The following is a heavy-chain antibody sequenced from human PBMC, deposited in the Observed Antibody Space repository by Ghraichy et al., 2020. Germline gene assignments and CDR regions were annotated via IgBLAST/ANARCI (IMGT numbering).Heavy chain of an antibody. V-gene: IGHV1-18*04. J-gene: IGHJ5*02. Sequence: ASVKVSCKASGYTFTSYGISWVRQAPGQGLEWMGWISAYNGNTNYAQKLQGRVTMTTDTSTSTAYMELRSLRSDDTAVYYCASSDCSSTSCYSYNWFDPWGQGTLVTVSS. CDR1: GYTFTSYG. CDR2: ISAYNGNT. D-gene: IGHD2-2*01. CDR3: ASSDCSSTSCYSYNWFDP.